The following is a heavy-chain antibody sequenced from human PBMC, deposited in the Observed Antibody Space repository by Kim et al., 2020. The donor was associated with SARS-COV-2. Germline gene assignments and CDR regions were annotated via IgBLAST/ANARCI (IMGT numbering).Heavy chain of an antibody. J-gene: IGHJ5*02. V-gene: IGHV1-46*01. D-gene: IGHD6-19*01. Sequence: QGRVTMTRDTSTSTVYMELSSLRSEDTAVYYCARWGEGIAVAGSYNWFDPWGQGTLVTVSS. CDR3: ARWGEGIAVAGSYNWFDP.